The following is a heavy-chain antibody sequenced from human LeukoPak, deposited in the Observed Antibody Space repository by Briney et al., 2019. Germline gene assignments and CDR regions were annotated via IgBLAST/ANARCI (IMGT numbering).Heavy chain of an antibody. CDR1: GFTFNNYA. CDR2: ISGGGGNT. Sequence: GALRLSCAASGFTFNNYAMSWVRQAPGKGLEWVSAISGGGGNTYSADSVKGRFTISRDNSKNMLYLQVNSLRAEDTAVYYCAKVEIWFGELGFDYWGQGTLVTVSS. V-gene: IGHV3-23*01. CDR3: AKVEIWFGELGFDY. D-gene: IGHD3-10*01. J-gene: IGHJ4*02.